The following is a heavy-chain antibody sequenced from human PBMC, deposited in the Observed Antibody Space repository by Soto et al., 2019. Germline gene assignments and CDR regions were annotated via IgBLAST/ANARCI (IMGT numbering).Heavy chain of an antibody. J-gene: IGHJ4*02. CDR3: ARRYSSGYYGY. V-gene: IGHV4-30-2*01. CDR1: GGSISSGGYS. CDR2: IYHSGST. Sequence: SETLSLTCAVSGGSISSGGYSWSWIRQPPGKGLEWIGYIYHSGSTYYNPSLKSRVTISVDRSKNQFSLKLSSVTAADTAVYYCARRYSSGYYGYWGQGTLVTVSS. D-gene: IGHD3-22*01.